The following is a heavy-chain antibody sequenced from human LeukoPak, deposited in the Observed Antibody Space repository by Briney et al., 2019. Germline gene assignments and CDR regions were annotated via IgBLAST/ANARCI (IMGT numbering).Heavy chain of an antibody. CDR2: IGTAGDT. J-gene: IGHJ3*02. V-gene: IGHV3-13*01. D-gene: IGHD3-22*01. Sequence: GGSLRLSCAASGFTFSSYDMHWVRHATGKGLEWVSAIGTAGDTYYPGSVKCRFTISRENAKNSLYLQMNSLRAGDTAVYYCARGPILYYDKTGDAFDIWGQGTMVTVSS. CDR1: GFTFSSYD. CDR3: ARGPILYYDKTGDAFDI.